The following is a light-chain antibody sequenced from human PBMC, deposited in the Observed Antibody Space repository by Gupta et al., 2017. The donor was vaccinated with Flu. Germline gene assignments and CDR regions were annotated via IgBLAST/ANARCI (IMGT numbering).Light chain of an antibody. CDR3: QQLSSYPLYS. Sequence: DIQLTQSPSFLSASIGDRVSITCRASQDIRTYLAWYQQKSETPPKLLIYSASTLQGGVPSRFRGSGSGTEFTLTISSRQPEDVATYYCQQLSSYPLYSFGQGTRVEI. V-gene: IGKV1-9*01. CDR1: QDIRTY. J-gene: IGKJ2*03. CDR2: SAS.